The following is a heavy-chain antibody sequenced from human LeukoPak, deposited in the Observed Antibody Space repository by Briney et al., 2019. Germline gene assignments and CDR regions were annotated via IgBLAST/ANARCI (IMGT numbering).Heavy chain of an antibody. CDR3: ARDDRLGNGMDV. Sequence: PSETLSLTCAVSGGSISSYYWSWIRQPARKGREWIGRIYTSGITNYNPSLKSRVTMSVDTSKNQFSLKLSCVTAADTAVYYCARDDRLGNGMDVWGQGTTVTVSS. D-gene: IGHD3-16*01. J-gene: IGHJ6*02. CDR1: GGSISSYY. CDR2: IYTSGIT. V-gene: IGHV4-4*07.